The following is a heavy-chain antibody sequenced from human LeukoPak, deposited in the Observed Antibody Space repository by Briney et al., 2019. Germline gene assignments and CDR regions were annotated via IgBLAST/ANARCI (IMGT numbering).Heavy chain of an antibody. V-gene: IGHV3-30-3*01. CDR1: GFTFSSYA. D-gene: IGHD3-10*01. CDR3: ARDVLLWFGELWSIDY. J-gene: IGHJ4*02. Sequence: SGGSLRLSCAASGFTFSSYAMHWVRQAPGKGLEWVAVISYDGSNKYYADSVKGRFTISRDNSKNTLYLQMNSLRAEDTAVYYCARDVLLWFGELWSIDYWGQGTLVTVSS. CDR2: ISYDGSNK.